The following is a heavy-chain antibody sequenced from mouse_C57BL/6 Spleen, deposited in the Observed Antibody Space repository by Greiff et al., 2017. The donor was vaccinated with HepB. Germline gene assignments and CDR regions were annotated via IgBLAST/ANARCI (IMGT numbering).Heavy chain of an antibody. CDR1: GYTFTSYG. CDR2: IYPRSGNT. D-gene: IGHD1-1*01. J-gene: IGHJ1*03. Sequence: VQLQESGAELARPGASVKLSCKASGYTFTSYGISWVKQRTGQGLEWIGEIYPRSGNTYYNEKFKGKATLTADKSSSTAYMELRSLTSEDSAVYFCATNHYYYGSSDWYFDVWGTGTTVTVSS. V-gene: IGHV1-81*01. CDR3: ATNHYYYGSSDWYFDV.